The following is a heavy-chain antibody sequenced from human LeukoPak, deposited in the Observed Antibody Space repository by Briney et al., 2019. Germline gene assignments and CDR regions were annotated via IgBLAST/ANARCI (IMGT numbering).Heavy chain of an antibody. J-gene: IGHJ3*02. CDR1: GFIFSTYS. D-gene: IGHD6-19*01. V-gene: IGHV3-21*01. CDR2: ISSTSPSI. CDR3: ARESSGSGWYHEAFDI. Sequence: GGSLRLSCAASGFIFSTYSMTWVRRAPGKGLEWLSSISSTSPSIYYSDSLKGRFTISRDNAKNLLYLQMNSLRAEDTAVYYCARESSGSGWYHEAFDIWGQGTMVTVSS.